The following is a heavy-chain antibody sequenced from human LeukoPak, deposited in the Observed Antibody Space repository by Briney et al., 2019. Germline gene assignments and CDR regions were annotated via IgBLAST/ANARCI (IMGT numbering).Heavy chain of an antibody. D-gene: IGHD3-10*01. CDR3: AKDHYYGSGSLPYYYYMDV. Sequence: GGSLRLSCAASGFTFSSFGMHWVRQAPGKGLEWVAFIRYDGSNKYYADSVKGRFTISRDNSKNTLYLQMNSLRGEDTAVYYCAKDHYYGSGSLPYYYYMDVWGKGTTVTISS. CDR1: GFTFSSFG. V-gene: IGHV3-30*02. CDR2: IRYDGSNK. J-gene: IGHJ6*03.